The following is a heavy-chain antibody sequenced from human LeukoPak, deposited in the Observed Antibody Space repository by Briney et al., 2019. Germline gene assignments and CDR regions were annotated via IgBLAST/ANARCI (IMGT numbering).Heavy chain of an antibody. CDR3: ARARVEMATIKAIYYFDY. D-gene: IGHD5-24*01. CDR2: INHSGST. CDR1: GGSFSGYY. J-gene: IGHJ4*02. V-gene: IGHV4-34*01. Sequence: WETLSLTCAVYGGSFSGYYWSWIRQPPGKGLEWIGEINHSGSTNYNPSLKSRVTISVDTSKNQFSLKLSSVTAADTAVYYCARARVEMATIKAIYYFDYWGQGTLVTVSS.